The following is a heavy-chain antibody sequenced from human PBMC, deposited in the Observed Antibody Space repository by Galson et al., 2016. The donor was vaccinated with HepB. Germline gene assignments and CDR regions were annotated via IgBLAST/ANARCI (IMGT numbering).Heavy chain of an antibody. CDR3: ARETGYCTLGSCHSGGYFDL. CDR1: GFTVASNY. D-gene: IGHD2-8*01. CDR2: FYDTRAT. Sequence: SLRLSCAASGFTVASNYMAWVRQAPGKGLEWVSIFYDTRATLYADSVKGRFIISRHDSDNTLSLRMNSLRPEDTAIYYCARETGYCTLGSCHSGGYFDLWGRGTLVSVSS. V-gene: IGHV3-53*04. J-gene: IGHJ2*01.